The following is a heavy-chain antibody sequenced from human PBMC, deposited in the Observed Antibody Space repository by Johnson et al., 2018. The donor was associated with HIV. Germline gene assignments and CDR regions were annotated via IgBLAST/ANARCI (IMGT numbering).Heavy chain of an antibody. CDR1: GFKYAA. Sequence: VQLVESGGGLVQPGGSLRVSCAASGFKYAASGLAFSNYAVKWVSHTPGGDGGTSFADSVKGRLTISRDSSKNTLYLEMNSLRAEDTAVYYCARGLTGEQVDIWGQGTMVTVSS. CDR2: TPGGDGGT. V-gene: IGHV3-23*04. J-gene: IGHJ3*02. CDR3: ARGLTGEQVDI. D-gene: IGHD3-16*01.